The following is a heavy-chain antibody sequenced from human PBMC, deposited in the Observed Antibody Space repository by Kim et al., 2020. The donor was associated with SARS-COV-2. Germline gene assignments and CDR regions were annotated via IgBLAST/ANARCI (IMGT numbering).Heavy chain of an antibody. CDR2: IYPHDSDT. D-gene: IGHD2-15*01. CDR1: GYNFTDDW. CDR3: AREADGGNSFDL. V-gene: IGHV5-51*01. J-gene: IGHJ4*02. Sequence: GESLKISCKGSGYNFTDDWIGWVRQMPGKGLEWMGIIYPHDSDTTYSPAFQGLVTISVDKSISTAYLQWSSLKASDTAMYYCAREADGGNSFDLWGQGTLVTASS.